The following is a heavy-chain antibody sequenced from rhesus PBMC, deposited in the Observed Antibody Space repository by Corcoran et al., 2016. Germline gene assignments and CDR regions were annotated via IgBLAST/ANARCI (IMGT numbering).Heavy chain of an antibody. CDR1: GGSISDDYY. V-gene: IGHV4-106*01. D-gene: IGHD2-2*01. CDR3: AREGYGGVDY. CDR2: IYGSGGGT. J-gene: IGHJ4*01. Sequence: QVQLQESGPGLAKPSETLSLTCAVSGGSISDDYYWSWHRQPPGKGLEWIGYIYGSGGGTNYNPSLKNRVSISIDTSKNQFSLKLSSVTAADTAVYYCAREGYGGVDYWGQGVLVTVSS.